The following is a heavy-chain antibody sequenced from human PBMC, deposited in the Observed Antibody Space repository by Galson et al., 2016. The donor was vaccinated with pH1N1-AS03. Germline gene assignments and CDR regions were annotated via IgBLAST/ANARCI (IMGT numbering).Heavy chain of an antibody. D-gene: IGHD3/OR15-3a*01. CDR3: ARDPRGPCTSATCPTTYDFGRDV. CDR2: INTDSGVT. Sequence: VKVSCKASGYIFTGFYVHWVRQAPGQGLEWMGWINTDSGVTNYAQKFEAWVTMTRDTSVSTAYMELYGLKSDDTAVYYCARDPRGPCTSATCPTTYDFGRDVRGQWTTVIVSS. J-gene: IGHJ6*02. CDR1: GYIFTGFY. V-gene: IGHV1-2*04.